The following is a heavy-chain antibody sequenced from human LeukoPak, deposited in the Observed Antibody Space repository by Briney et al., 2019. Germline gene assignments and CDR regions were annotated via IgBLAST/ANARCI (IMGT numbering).Heavy chain of an antibody. CDR2: MYYSGNT. D-gene: IGHD3-16*02. CDR3: ARTLGWASSRYPFDG. V-gene: IGHV4-39*01. Sequence: PSETLSLTCTISGGSISSSNYYWGWIRQPPGKGLEWIGSMYYSGNTDYNPSLKSRVTISVDTSKNQFSLKVNSVTAADTAVYYCARTLGWASSRYPFDGWGQGTLVTVSS. J-gene: IGHJ4*02. CDR1: GGSISSSNYY.